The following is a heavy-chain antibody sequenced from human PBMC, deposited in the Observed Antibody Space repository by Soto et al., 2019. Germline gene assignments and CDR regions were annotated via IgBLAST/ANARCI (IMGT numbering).Heavy chain of an antibody. CDR1: GGSITSVGSY. J-gene: IGHJ5*02. V-gene: IGHV4-39*01. CDR3: AGAFYWFDP. D-gene: IGHD3-16*01. CDR2: IYYSGST. Sequence: QLQLQESGPGLVKPSETLSLTCTVSGGSITSVGSYWGWIRQPPGKGLEWIGSIYYSGSTYYNPSLKSRVTISVDMSKSQLSLKLSSVTAADTAVYYCAGAFYWFDPWGQGTLVTVSS.